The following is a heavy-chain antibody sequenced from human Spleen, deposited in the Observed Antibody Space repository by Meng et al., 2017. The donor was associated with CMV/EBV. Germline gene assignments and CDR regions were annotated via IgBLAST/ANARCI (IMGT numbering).Heavy chain of an antibody. D-gene: IGHD7-27*01. CDR2: VYHSGRT. CDR1: GGSISSYF. Sequence: GSLRLSCSVSGGSISSYFWSWIRQPPGKGLEWMGYVYHSGRTSYNPSLRGRVSISVDASKTHFSLKLRSVTAADTAVYYCARGTGDFGCWGQGTLVTVSS. CDR3: ARGTGDFGC. V-gene: IGHV4-59*01. J-gene: IGHJ4*02.